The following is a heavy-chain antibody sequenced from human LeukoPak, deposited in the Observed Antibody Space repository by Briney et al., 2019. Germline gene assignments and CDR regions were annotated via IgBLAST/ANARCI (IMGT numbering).Heavy chain of an antibody. CDR3: ARRLKPMFSFASYFHY. CDR2: IYYSGST. J-gene: IGHJ4*02. Sequence: SETLSLTCTVSGDSISSSPYYWDWIRQPPGKGLEWIVSIYYSGSTYYNPSLTSRITISVDTPKNQFSLKLSSVTAADTAVYYCARRLKPMFSFASYFHYWGQGTLVTVSS. CDR1: GDSISSSPYY. V-gene: IGHV4-39*01. D-gene: IGHD3-10*02.